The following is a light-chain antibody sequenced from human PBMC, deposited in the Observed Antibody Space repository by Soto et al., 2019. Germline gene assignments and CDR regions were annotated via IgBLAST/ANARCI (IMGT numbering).Light chain of an antibody. CDR2: DAS. CDR3: QQYNSPWT. Sequence: DIQMTQSPSTLSASVGDRVTITCRASQSISSWLARYQQKPGKAPKLLIYDASSLESGVPSRFSGSGSGTEFTLTISSLQPDDFATYYCQQYNSPWTFGQGTKVDIK. J-gene: IGKJ1*01. V-gene: IGKV1-5*01. CDR1: QSISSW.